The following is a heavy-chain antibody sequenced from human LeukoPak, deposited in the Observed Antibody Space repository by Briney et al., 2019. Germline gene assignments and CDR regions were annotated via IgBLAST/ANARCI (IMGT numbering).Heavy chain of an antibody. CDR1: GFTFSNYW. CDR3: ARASRYNWNYEYYYYMDV. V-gene: IGHV3-7*01. Sequence: GGSLRLSCAVSGFTFSNYWMSWVRQAPGKGLEWVAHIKQDESEKYYVDSVKGRFTISRDNAKNSLYLQMNSLRAEDTAVYYCARASRYNWNYEYYYYMDVWGKGTTVTVSS. J-gene: IGHJ6*03. CDR2: IKQDESEK. D-gene: IGHD1-7*01.